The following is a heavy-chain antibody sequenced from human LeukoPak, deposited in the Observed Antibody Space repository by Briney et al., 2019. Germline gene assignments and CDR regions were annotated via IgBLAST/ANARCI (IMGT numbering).Heavy chain of an antibody. Sequence: GASVKVSCKASGYTFTGYYMHWVRQAPGQGLEWMGRINPNSGGTNYAQKFQGRVTMTRDTSISTAYMELSRLRSDDTAVYYCASSSPYCSGGSCYSRPLDYWGQGTLVTVSS. V-gene: IGHV1-2*06. D-gene: IGHD2-15*01. CDR2: INPNSGGT. CDR3: ASSSPYCSGGSCYSRPLDY. J-gene: IGHJ4*02. CDR1: GYTFTGYY.